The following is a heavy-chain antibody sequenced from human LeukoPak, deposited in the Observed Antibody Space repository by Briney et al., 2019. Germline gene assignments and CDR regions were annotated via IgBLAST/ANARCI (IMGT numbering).Heavy chain of an antibody. J-gene: IGHJ5*02. CDR2: ISYDGSNK. V-gene: IGHV3-30*04. CDR3: AKEAPGPELYDFWSGPHWFDP. CDR1: GFTFSSYA. Sequence: PGGSLTLSCAASGFTFSSYAMHWVRQAPGKGLEWVAVISYDGSNKYYADSVKGRFTISRDNSKNTLYLQMNSLRAEDTAVYYCAKEAPGPELYDFWSGPHWFDPWGQGTLVTVSS. D-gene: IGHD3-3*01.